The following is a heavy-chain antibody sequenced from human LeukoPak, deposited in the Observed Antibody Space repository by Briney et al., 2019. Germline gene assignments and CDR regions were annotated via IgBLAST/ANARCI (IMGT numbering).Heavy chain of an antibody. J-gene: IGHJ6*02. CDR2: IYTSGST. Sequence: PSETLSLTCTVSGGSISSYYWSWIRQPAGKGLEWIGRIYTSGSTNYNPSLKSRVTMSVDTSKNQFSLKLSSVTAADTAVYYCARVPPRPPWDGGYPNGMDVWGQGTTVTVSS. CDR1: GGSISSYY. V-gene: IGHV4-4*07. D-gene: IGHD4-17*01. CDR3: ARVPPRPPWDGGYPNGMDV.